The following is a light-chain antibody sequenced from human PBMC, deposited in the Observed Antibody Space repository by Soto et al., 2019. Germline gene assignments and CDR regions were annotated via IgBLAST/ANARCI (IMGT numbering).Light chain of an antibody. CDR2: EVS. Sequence: QSALTQPASVSGSPGQSITISCTGTSSDVGGYNYVSWYQQHPGKAPKLTIYEVSNRPSGVSNRFSGSKSGNTASLTISGLQAEDEADYYCSSYTSSSTVFGTGTKVT. V-gene: IGLV2-14*01. J-gene: IGLJ1*01. CDR1: SSDVGGYNY. CDR3: SSYTSSSTV.